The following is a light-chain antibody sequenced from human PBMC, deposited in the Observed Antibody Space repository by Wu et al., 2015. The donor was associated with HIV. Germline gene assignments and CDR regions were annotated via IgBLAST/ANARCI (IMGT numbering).Light chain of an antibody. J-gene: IGKJ4*01. CDR3: QQYNSWLT. CDR2: GAS. V-gene: IGKV3-15*01. Sequence: EIVMTQSPATLSVSPGERATLSCRASQSISNSLAWYQQKPGQAPRLLIYGASTRATGISARFSGSGSGTEFTLTISSLQSEDFAIYYCQQYNSWLTFGGGTKGGDQT. CDR1: QSISNS.